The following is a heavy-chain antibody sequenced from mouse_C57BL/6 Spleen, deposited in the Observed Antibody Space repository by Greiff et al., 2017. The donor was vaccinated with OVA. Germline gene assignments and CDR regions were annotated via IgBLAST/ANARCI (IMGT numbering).Heavy chain of an antibody. CDR2: FDPNSGGT. CDR3: AREIYDCYYGFAY. D-gene: IGHD2-3*01. J-gene: IGHJ3*01. V-gene: IGHV1-72*01. CDR1: GYTFTSYW. Sequence: QVQLQQPGAELVKPGASVKLSCKASGYTFTSYWMHWVKQRPGRGLEWIGRFDPNSGGTKYNEKFKGKATLTVDKPSSTAYMQLSSLTSEDSAVYYCAREIYDCYYGFAYWGQGTLVTVSA.